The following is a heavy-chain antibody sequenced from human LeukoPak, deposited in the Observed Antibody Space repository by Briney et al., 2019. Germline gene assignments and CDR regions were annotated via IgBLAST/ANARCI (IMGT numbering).Heavy chain of an antibody. CDR2: ISSNGGST. CDR1: GFTFSSYA. V-gene: IGHV3-64*01. CDR3: AKAVGIAAAGNWFDP. J-gene: IGHJ5*02. Sequence: PGGSLRLSCAASGFTFSSYAMHWVRQAPGKGLEYVSAISSNGGSTYYANSVKGRFTISRDNSKNTLYLQMGSLRAEDTALYYCAKAVGIAAAGNWFDPWGQGTLVTVSS. D-gene: IGHD6-13*01.